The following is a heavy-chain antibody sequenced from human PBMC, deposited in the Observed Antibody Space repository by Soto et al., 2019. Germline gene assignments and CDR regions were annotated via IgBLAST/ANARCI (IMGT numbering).Heavy chain of an antibody. CDR2: MNPNSGNT. J-gene: IGHJ5*02. Sequence: QVQLVQSGAEVKKPGASVKVSCKASGYTFTSYDINWVRQATGQGLEWMGWMNPNSGNTGYAQKFQGRVTXXMXTXXSTACMELSSLRSEETAVYYCARDSIAARRAWLGPWCQGTLVTVS. V-gene: IGHV1-8*01. CDR1: GYTFTSYD. D-gene: IGHD6-6*01. CDR3: ARDSIAARRAWLGP.